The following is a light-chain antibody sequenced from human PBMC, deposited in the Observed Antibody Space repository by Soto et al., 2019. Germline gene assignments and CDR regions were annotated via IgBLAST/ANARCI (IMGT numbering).Light chain of an antibody. CDR2: AAS. V-gene: IGKV1-39*01. CDR3: QQSYSTTWT. CDR1: QGISTY. Sequence: IQMTQSPASLSASVGDRVTITCRASQGISTYLNWYQQKPGKAPKLLIYAASSLQSGVPSRFSGSGSETDFTLTISSLQPEDFATYSCQQSYSTTWTFGHGTKVDI. J-gene: IGKJ1*01.